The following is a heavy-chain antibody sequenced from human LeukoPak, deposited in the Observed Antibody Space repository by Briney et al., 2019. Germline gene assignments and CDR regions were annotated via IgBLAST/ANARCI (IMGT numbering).Heavy chain of an antibody. CDR2: ISSSSSNI. J-gene: IGHJ3*02. CDR3: AKDRGGKKWGAFDI. CDR1: GSTFSSYT. D-gene: IGHD1-26*01. Sequence: KTGGSLRLSCADSGSTFSSYTMNWVRQGPGKGLEWVSSISSSSSNIYYADSVKGRFTISRDNSKNTLYLQMNSLRAEDTAVYYCAKDRGGKKWGAFDIWGQGTMVTVSS. V-gene: IGHV3-21*04.